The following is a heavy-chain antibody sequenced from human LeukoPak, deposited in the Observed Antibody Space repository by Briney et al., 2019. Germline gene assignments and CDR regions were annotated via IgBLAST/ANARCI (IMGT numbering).Heavy chain of an antibody. V-gene: IGHV3-23*01. J-gene: IGHJ4*02. Sequence: GGSLRLSCTASGFTFGDYALSWFRQAPGKGLEWVSAISGSGGSTYYADSVKGRFTISRDNSKNTLYLQMNSLRAEDTAVYYCAKGDYYDTSGYPYWGQGTLVTVSS. CDR1: GFTFGDYA. CDR3: AKGDYYDTSGYPY. CDR2: ISGSGGST. D-gene: IGHD3-22*01.